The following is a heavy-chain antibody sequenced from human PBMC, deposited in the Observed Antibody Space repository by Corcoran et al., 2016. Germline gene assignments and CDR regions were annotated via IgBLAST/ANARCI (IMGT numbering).Heavy chain of an antibody. CDR3: ARDRRVVRGNWFDP. V-gene: IGHV3-33*01. CDR1: GFTFSSYG. D-gene: IGHD3-10*01. CDR2: IWYDGSNK. Sequence: QVQLVESGGGVVQPGRSLRLSCAASGFTFSSYGMHWVRQAPGKGLEWVAMIWYDGSNKNYADSVKGRFTISRDNSKNTVYLQMNSLRAEDTAVYYCARDRRVVRGNWFDPWGQGTLVTVSS. J-gene: IGHJ5*02.